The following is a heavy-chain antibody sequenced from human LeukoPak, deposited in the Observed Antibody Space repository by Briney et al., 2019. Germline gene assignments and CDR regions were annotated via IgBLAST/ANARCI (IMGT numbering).Heavy chain of an antibody. Sequence: PGGSLRLSCAASGFTFTSYAMRWVRQAPGKGLEWVSEISGSGANTYYADSVKGRFTISRDNSKNTLYLQMSSLRAEGTAVYYCAKRLAYGSGGSDYFDFWGQGTLVTVSS. D-gene: IGHD3-10*01. J-gene: IGHJ4*02. CDR1: GFTFTSYA. CDR3: AKRLAYGSGGSDYFDF. V-gene: IGHV3-23*01. CDR2: ISGSGANT.